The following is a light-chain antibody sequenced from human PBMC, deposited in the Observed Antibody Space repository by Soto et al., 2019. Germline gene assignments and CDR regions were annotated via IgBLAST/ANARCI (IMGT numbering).Light chain of an antibody. J-gene: IGLJ2*01. V-gene: IGLV1-40*01. CDR1: SSNIGAGYD. CDR2: GNN. CDR3: QSFDTRLNSVV. Sequence: QAVVTQPPSGSGAPGQRVTISCTGSSSNIGAGYDVHWYQQFPGTAPKLLIYGNNNRPSGFTDRFSGSKSGTSASLAITGLQAEDEADYYCQSFDTRLNSVVFGGGTKLTVL.